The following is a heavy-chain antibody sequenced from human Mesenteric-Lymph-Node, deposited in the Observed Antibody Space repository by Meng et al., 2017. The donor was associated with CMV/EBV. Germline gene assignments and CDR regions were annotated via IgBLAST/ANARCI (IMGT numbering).Heavy chain of an antibody. V-gene: IGHV3-7*01. CDR1: GFTFSSYW. Sequence: GESLKISCAASGFTFSSYWMSWVRQAPGKGLEWVANIKQDGSEKYYVDSVKGRFTISRDNAKNSLYLQMNSLRAEDTAVYYCARDSPLPYYDFWSGQNYYYYYGMDVWGQGTTVTVSS. J-gene: IGHJ6*02. CDR2: IKQDGSEK. CDR3: ARDSPLPYYDFWSGQNYYYYYGMDV. D-gene: IGHD3-3*01.